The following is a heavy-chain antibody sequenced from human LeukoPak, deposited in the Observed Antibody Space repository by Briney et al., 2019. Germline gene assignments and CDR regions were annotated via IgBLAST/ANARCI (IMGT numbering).Heavy chain of an antibody. D-gene: IGHD4-17*01. Sequence: PSETLSLTCTVSGGSISRYYWSWIRQPPGKGLEYIGYIYYTGTTNYNPSLKSRVTISVDLSKNQFSLRLSSVTAADTAVYYCARSDYGHIPPLDHWGQGTLVTVSS. J-gene: IGHJ4*02. V-gene: IGHV4-59*01. CDR3: ARSDYGHIPPLDH. CDR1: GGSISRYY. CDR2: IYYTGTT.